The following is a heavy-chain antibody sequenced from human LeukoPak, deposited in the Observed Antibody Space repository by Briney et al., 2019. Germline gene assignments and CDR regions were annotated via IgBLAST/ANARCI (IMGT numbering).Heavy chain of an antibody. CDR3: TAVSLLRGYDVLTFYSYPNYFDF. Sequence: SAKLSCTLSGYSPNDLSVHSVRQAPGKGLKWMGGYDPEYGDTIYAQNFQGRLTMTEDTSTATAFMEVSSLRSEDTAVYYCTAVSLLRGYDVLTFYSYPNYFDFWGQGTLVTVSS. D-gene: IGHD3-9*01. CDR1: GYSPNDLS. J-gene: IGHJ4*02. CDR2: YDPEYGDT. V-gene: IGHV1-24*01.